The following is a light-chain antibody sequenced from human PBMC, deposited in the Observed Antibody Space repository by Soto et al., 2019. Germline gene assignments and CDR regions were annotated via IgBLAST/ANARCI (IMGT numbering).Light chain of an antibody. CDR3: QQYDNLPPFT. Sequence: DIPMTQSPSSLSASVGDRVTITCQASQDISNYLNWYQQKPGKAPKLLIYDASNLETGVPSRFSGSGSGTEFTFTISSLQPEDIATYYCQQYDNLPPFTCGPGTKVDIK. V-gene: IGKV1-33*01. J-gene: IGKJ3*01. CDR2: DAS. CDR1: QDISNY.